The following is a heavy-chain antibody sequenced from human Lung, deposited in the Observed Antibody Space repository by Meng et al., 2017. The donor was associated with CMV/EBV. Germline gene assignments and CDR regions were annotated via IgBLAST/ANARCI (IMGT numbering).Heavy chain of an antibody. CDR2: IHSSGST. CDR1: GGSISSGGYY. CDR3: ARASYGSGSPLGESWFDP. Sequence: QVALQGAGPGSVKPSQTLSLTCTVSGGSISSGGYYWSWIRQHPGKGLEWIGYIHSSGSTYYNPSLRSRLTISVDTSKNQFSLKLSSVTAADTAVYYCARASYGSGSPLGESWFDPWGQGTLVTVSS. J-gene: IGHJ5*02. D-gene: IGHD3-10*01. V-gene: IGHV4-31*03.